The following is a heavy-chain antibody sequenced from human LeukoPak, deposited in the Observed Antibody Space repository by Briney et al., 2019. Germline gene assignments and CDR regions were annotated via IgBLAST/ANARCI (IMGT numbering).Heavy chain of an antibody. V-gene: IGHV1-2*02. D-gene: IGHD3-10*01. CDR3: ARQLLWFGELFKYNWFDP. Sequence: ASVKVSCKASGYTFTGYYMHWVRQAPGQGLEWMGWINPNSGGTDYAQKFQGRVTMTRDTSISTAYMELSRLRSDDTAVYYCARQLLWFGELFKYNWFDPWGQGTLVTVSS. CDR2: INPNSGGT. CDR1: GYTFTGYY. J-gene: IGHJ5*02.